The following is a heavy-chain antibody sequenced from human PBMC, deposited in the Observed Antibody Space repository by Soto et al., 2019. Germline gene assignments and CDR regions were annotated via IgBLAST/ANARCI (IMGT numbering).Heavy chain of an antibody. CDR1: GFTFSSYA. D-gene: IGHD3-22*01. J-gene: IGHJ4*02. CDR2: ISGSGGST. CDR3: AYEGDETYYYDSSGYTFDY. V-gene: IGHV3-23*01. Sequence: GGSLRLSCAASGFTFSSYAMSWVRQAPGKGLEWVSAISGSGGSTYYADSVKGRFTISRDNSKNTLYLQMNSLRAEDTAVYYCAYEGDETYYYDSSGYTFDYWGQGTLVTVSS.